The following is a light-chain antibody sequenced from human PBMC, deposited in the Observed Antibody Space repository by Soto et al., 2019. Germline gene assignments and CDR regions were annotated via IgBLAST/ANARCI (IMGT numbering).Light chain of an antibody. V-gene: IGKV1-6*01. Sequence: AVQITQSPSSLSASVLYRGTITFRASQGIRTDLGWYQQTPGRAPKLLISGASRLQSGVPSRFSGSGSGTDFTLTISSLQPEDFATYYCLQNYNYPWTFGQGTKVDIK. CDR3: LQNYNYPWT. J-gene: IGKJ1*01. CDR2: GAS. CDR1: QGIRTD.